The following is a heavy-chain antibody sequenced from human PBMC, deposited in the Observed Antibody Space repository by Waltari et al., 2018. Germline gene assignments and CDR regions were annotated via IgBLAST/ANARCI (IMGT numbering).Heavy chain of an antibody. D-gene: IGHD2-2*01. CDR1: GGSISSGGYY. CDR2: INYSGRT. J-gene: IGHJ3*02. V-gene: IGHV4-31*03. CDR3: ARVDCSSTSCYEGEAFDI. Sequence: QVQLQESGPGLVKPSQTLSLTCTVSGGSISSGGYYWSWIRQHPGKGLEWIGYINYSGRTHRNPALKGRVTMAVDTSKNQFSRKLSAVTAAGTAVYYCARVDCSSTSCYEGEAFDIWGQGTMVTVSS.